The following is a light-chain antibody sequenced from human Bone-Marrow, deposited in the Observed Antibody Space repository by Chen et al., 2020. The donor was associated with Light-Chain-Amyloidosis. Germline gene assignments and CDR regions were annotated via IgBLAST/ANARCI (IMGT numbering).Light chain of an antibody. J-gene: IGLJ1*01. CDR1: NIGSKS. CDR3: QVWDGSSDRYV. CDR2: DDS. Sequence: SYVLPQPPSVSVAPGQTASITCGGNNIGSKSVHWYQQKPGQAPVLVVYDDSDRPSGIPERCSGSNSGNAATLTISRVEAGDEADYYCQVWDGSSDRYVFGTGTKVTVL. V-gene: IGLV3-21*02.